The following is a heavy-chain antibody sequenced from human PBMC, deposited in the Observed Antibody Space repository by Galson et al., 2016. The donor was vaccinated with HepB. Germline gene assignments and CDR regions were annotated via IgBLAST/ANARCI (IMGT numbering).Heavy chain of an antibody. CDR1: GYNFVYRT. V-gene: IGHV1-3*01. D-gene: IGHD1-14*01. J-gene: IGHJ3*01. Sequence: SVKVSCKASGYNFVYRTLHWVRQAPGQRLEWMGWINPGNGNTRYSQRFQGRVTITRDTSATTAYMALSGLKSEDTAIYYCAKDLPGALMAFDVWGQGTMVIVSS. CDR3: AKDLPGALMAFDV. CDR2: INPGNGNT.